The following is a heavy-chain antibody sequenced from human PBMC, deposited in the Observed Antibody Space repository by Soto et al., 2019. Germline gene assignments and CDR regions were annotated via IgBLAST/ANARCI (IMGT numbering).Heavy chain of an antibody. V-gene: IGHV1-69*01. CDR1: GGSFNRHT. CDR2: IIPIFGTA. Sequence: QVQLVQSGAEVRKPGSSVRVSCKASGGSFNRHTISWVRQAPGQGLEWMGGIIPIFGTANHAQKFQGRVTIIADESTSTVYMELSSLRSDDTAIYYCARGCGYDSTYYYYAYWGQGTLVIVSS. CDR3: ARGCGYDSTYYYYAY. J-gene: IGHJ4*02. D-gene: IGHD3-16*01.